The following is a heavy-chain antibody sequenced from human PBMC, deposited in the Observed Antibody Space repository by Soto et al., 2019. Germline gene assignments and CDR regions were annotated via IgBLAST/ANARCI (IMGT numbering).Heavy chain of an antibody. CDR3: AKDATRTDGWYYFDY. CDR2: IDYTGGTT. J-gene: IGHJ4*02. V-gene: IGHV3-23*01. Sequence: ASVKVSCAASGFTFSILAMGWVRQAPGKGLEWVSVIDYTGGTTYYTDSVKGRFTISRDNSKKMLYLQMNSLRAEDTAVYYCAKDATRTDGWYYFDYWGQGALVTVSS. D-gene: IGHD6-19*01. CDR1: GFTFSILA.